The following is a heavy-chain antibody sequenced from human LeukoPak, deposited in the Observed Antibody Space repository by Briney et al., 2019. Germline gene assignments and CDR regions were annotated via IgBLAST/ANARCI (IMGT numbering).Heavy chain of an antibody. D-gene: IGHD4-17*01. Sequence: SQTLSLTCAISGDSVSSNSAAWNWIRQSPSRGLEWLGRTYYRSKWYNDYAVSVKSRITINPDTSMNQFSLQLNSVTPEDTAVYYCARDLAPLRPYYYYGMDVWGQGTTVTVSS. CDR2: TYYRSKWYN. J-gene: IGHJ6*02. CDR1: GDSVSSNSAA. CDR3: ARDLAPLRPYYYYGMDV. V-gene: IGHV6-1*01.